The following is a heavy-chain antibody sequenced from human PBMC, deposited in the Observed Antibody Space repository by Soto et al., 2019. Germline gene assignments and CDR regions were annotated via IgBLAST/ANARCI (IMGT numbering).Heavy chain of an antibody. CDR1: GGSISSSSYY. CDR3: ARQHIVVVTAIRNWFDP. Sequence: QLQLQESGPGLVKPSETLSLTCTVSGGSISSSSYYWGWIRQPPGKGLEWIGSIYYSGSTYYNPSLKSRVTISVDTSKNQFSLKLSSVTAADTAVYYCARQHIVVVTAIRNWFDPWGQGTLVTVSS. V-gene: IGHV4-39*01. D-gene: IGHD2-21*02. J-gene: IGHJ5*02. CDR2: IYYSGST.